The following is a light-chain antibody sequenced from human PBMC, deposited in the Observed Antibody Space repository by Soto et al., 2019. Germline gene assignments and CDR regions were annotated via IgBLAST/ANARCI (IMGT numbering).Light chain of an antibody. Sequence: EIVLTQSPGTLSLSPGESATLSCRASQSLNNTYLSWYQQKPGQAPRLLISDASDRATGIPDRFSGSGSGTDFTLTISRLQPEDFAVYYCQHYGSRALTFGGGTKVEIK. J-gene: IGKJ4*01. V-gene: IGKV3-20*01. CDR3: QHYGSRALT. CDR1: QSLNNTY. CDR2: DAS.